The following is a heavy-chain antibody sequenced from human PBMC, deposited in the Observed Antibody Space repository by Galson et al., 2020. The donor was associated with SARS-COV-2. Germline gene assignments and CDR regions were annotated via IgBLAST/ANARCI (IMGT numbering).Heavy chain of an antibody. CDR2: IGTAGDT. J-gene: IGHJ6*03. D-gene: IGHD4-17*01. V-gene: IGHV3-13*01. CDR3: ARGTVTTTPNYYYYDYMDV. Sequence: GESLKISCAASGFTFSSYAMHWVRQATGKGLEWVSAIGTAGDTYYPGSVKGRFTISRENAKNSLYLQMNSLRAGDTAVYYCARGTVTTTPNYYYYDYMDVWGKGTTVTVSS. CDR1: GFTFSSYA.